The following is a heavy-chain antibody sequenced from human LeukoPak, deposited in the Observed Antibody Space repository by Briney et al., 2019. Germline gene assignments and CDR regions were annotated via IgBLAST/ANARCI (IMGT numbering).Heavy chain of an antibody. CDR1: GCSISSSPYY. Sequence: SETLSLTCTVSGCSISSSPYYWGWIRQPPGKGLEWIGSIYYSGTTHYNPSLESRVTISVDTSKNQFSLKLSSETAADTAVYYCAREGRIAVAGHFDYWGQGTLVTVSS. D-gene: IGHD6-19*01. V-gene: IGHV4-39*02. J-gene: IGHJ4*02. CDR2: IYYSGTT. CDR3: AREGRIAVAGHFDY.